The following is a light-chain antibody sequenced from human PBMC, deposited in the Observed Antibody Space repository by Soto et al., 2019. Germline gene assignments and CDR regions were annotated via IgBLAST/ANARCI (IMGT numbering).Light chain of an antibody. J-gene: IGLJ2*01. Sequence: QSALTQPPSASGSPGQSVTISCTGTSSDVGGYNYVSWYQQHPGKAPKLMIYEVSKRPSGVPDRFSGSKSGNTASLTVSGLQAEAAADYYCSSYAGSNIPVVFGGGTKLTVL. CDR3: SSYAGSNIPVV. CDR1: SSDVGGYNY. V-gene: IGLV2-8*01. CDR2: EVS.